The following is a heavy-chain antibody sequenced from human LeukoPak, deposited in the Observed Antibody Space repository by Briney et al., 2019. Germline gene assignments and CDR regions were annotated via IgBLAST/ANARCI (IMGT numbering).Heavy chain of an antibody. V-gene: IGHV1-69*13. J-gene: IGHJ5*02. D-gene: IGHD1-26*01. CDR3: ARNPIVGATYPSENWFDP. CDR1: GYTFTSYY. Sequence: SVKVSCKASGYTFTSYYMHWVRQAPGQGLEWMGGIIPIFGTANYAQKFQGRVTITADESTSTAYMELSSLRSEDTAVYYCARNPIVGATYPSENWFDPWGQGTLVTVSS. CDR2: IIPIFGTA.